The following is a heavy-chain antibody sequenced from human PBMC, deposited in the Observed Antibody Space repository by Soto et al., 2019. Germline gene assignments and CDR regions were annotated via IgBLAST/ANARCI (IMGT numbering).Heavy chain of an antibody. Sequence: PSETLSLTCTVSGGSISSYYWSWIRQPPGKGLEWIGYIYYSGSTNYNPSLKSRVTISVDTSKNQFSLKLSSAAAADTAVYYCARDQSTVTISPYWSFVLWCPGSWVTLSS. CDR2: IYYSGST. J-gene: IGHJ2*01. CDR1: GGSISSYY. V-gene: IGHV4-59*08. CDR3: ARDQSTVTISPYWSFVL. D-gene: IGHD4-17*01.